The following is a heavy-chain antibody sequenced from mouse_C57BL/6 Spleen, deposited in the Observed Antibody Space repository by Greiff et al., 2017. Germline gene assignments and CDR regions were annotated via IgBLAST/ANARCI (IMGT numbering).Heavy chain of an antibody. J-gene: IGHJ2*01. CDR2: ISSGSGTI. CDR1: GYTFSDYG. Sequence: EVKLVESGGGLVKPGGSLKLSCAASGYTFSDYGMHWVRQAPEKGLEWVADISSGSGTIYYADTVKGRFTISRDNAKNTLFLQMSSLRSEDTAMYYCARSMVTPYDFDYWGQGTTLTVSS. CDR3: ARSMVTPYDFDY. V-gene: IGHV5-17*01. D-gene: IGHD2-2*01.